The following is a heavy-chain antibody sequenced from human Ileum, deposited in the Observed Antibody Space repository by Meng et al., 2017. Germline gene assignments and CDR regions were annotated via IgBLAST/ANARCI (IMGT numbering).Heavy chain of an antibody. CDR3: ARGGPWFDP. V-gene: IGHV4-34*01. CDR1: GGSFRGYY. J-gene: IGHJ5*02. Sequence: QVQRQKWGAGLLKASETLSLTCAVYGGSFRGYYWSWIRQPPGKGLEWIGEINHSGSTNYNPSLKSRVTISVDTSKNQFSLKLSSVTAADTAVYYCARGGPWFDPWGQGTLVTVSS. CDR2: INHSGST.